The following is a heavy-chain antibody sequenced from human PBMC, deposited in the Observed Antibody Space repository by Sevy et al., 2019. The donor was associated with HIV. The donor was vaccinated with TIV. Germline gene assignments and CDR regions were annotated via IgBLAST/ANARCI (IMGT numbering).Heavy chain of an antibody. V-gene: IGHV3-13*01. J-gene: IGHJ6*02. CDR3: ARAQITMVRGVIYGGGMDV. CDR1: GFTFSSYD. CDR2: IGTAGDT. Sequence: GGSLRLSCAASGFTFSSYDMHWVRQATGKGLEWVSAIGTAGDTYYPGSVKGRFTISRENAKNSLYLQMNSLRAGDTAVYYCARAQITMVRGVIYGGGMDVWGQWTTVTVSS. D-gene: IGHD3-10*01.